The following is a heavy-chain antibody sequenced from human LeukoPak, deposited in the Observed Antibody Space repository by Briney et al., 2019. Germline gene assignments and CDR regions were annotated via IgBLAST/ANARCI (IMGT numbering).Heavy chain of an antibody. CDR3: ARGPYITFGGPDRWAH. D-gene: IGHD3-16*01. V-gene: IGHV4-39*01. CDR2: IYYSGST. CDR1: GGSISSSSYY. Sequence: PSETLSLTCTVSGGSISSSSYYWGWIRQPPGKGLEWIGSIYYSGSTYYNPSLKSRVTISVDTSKNQFSLKLTSVTAADTAVYYCARGPYITFGGPDRWAHWGQGALVTVSS. J-gene: IGHJ4*02.